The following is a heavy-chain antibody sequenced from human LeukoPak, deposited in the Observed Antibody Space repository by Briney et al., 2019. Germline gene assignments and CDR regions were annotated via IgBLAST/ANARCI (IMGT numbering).Heavy chain of an antibody. CDR3: ARGPERWLQLRSCYMGV. D-gene: IGHD5-24*01. J-gene: IGHJ6*03. V-gene: IGHV4-59*01. CDR2: IYYSGST. Sequence: SETLSLTCTVSGGSISSYYWSWIRQPPGKGLEWIGSIYYSGSTNYNPSLKSRVTISVDTSKNQFSLKLSSVTAADTAVYYCARGPERWLQLRSCYMGVWGKGTTVNVSS. CDR1: GGSISSYY.